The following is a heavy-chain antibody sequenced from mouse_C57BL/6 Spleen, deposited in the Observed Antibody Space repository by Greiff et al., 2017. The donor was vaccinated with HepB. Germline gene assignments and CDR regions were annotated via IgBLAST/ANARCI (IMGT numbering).Heavy chain of an antibody. CDR2: IDPETGGT. CDR3: TRFYGNSFDY. Sequence: QVQLQQSGAELVRPGASVTLSCKASGYTFTDYEMHWVKQTPVHGLEWIGAIDPETGGTAYNQKFKGKAILTADKSSSTAYMELRSLTSEDSAVYYCTRFYGNSFDYWGQGTTLTGSS. CDR1: GYTFTDYE. V-gene: IGHV1-15*01. D-gene: IGHD2-1*01. J-gene: IGHJ2*01.